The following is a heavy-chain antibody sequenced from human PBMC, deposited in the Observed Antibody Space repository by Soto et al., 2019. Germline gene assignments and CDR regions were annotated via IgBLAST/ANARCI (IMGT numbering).Heavy chain of an antibody. CDR1: GGTFSSYA. CDR3: ARGSGGSSYYYYGMDV. CDR2: IIPIFGTA. V-gene: IGHV1-69*13. J-gene: IGHJ6*02. D-gene: IGHD2-15*01. Sequence: VASVKVSCKASGGTFSSYAINWVRQAPGQGLEWMGAIIPIFGTANYAQKFQGRVTITADESTSTAHMELSSLRSEDTAVYYCARGSGGSSYYYYGMDVWGQGTTVTVSS.